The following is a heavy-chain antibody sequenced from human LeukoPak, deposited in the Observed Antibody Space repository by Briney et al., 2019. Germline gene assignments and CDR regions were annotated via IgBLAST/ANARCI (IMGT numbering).Heavy chain of an antibody. V-gene: IGHV3-21*01. Sequence: TPGGSLRLSCSASGFSFSDYDMNWVRQAPGKGREWVSAISGRSSHVYYGESVKGRFTISRDNAKNSLYLQLDSLGVEDTAVYYCGRAFPPLRTSSAGDLWGQGTLVTVSS. CDR3: GRAFPPLRTSSAGDL. CDR1: GFSFSDYD. D-gene: IGHD3-16*01. CDR2: ISGRSSHV. J-gene: IGHJ1*01.